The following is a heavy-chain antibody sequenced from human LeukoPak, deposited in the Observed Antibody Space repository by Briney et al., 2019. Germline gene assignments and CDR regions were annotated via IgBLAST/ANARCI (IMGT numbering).Heavy chain of an antibody. V-gene: IGHV3-33*01. CDR3: ARDQGRTMINFDY. J-gene: IGHJ4*02. CDR1: GFTFSSYG. Sequence: GGSLRLSCAASGFTFSSYGMHWVRQVPCKGLEWVAVIWYDGSNKYYADSVKGRFTISRDNSKNTLYLQMNSLRAEDTAVYYCARDQGRTMINFDYWGQGTLVTVSS. D-gene: IGHD3-22*01. CDR2: IWYDGSNK.